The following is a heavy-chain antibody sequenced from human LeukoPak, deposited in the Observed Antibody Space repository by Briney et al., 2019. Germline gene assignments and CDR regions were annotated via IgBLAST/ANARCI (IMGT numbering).Heavy chain of an antibody. CDR1: GGSFSNYY. D-gene: IGHD3-22*01. Sequence: SETLSLTCAVYGGSFSNYYWAWIRQSPGKGLEWIAEINHSGGTNYSPSLKSRVTISVDTSKKRFSLNLSSVTAADTAVFYCVYYDFSGSTLADYWGQGTLVTVSS. CDR3: VYYDFSGSTLADY. V-gene: IGHV4-34*01. CDR2: INHSGGT. J-gene: IGHJ4*02.